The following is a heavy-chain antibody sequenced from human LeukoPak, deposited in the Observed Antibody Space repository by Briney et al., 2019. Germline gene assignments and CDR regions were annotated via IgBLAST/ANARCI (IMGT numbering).Heavy chain of an antibody. CDR2: IIPIFGTA. Sequence: ASVKVSCKASGGTFSSYAISWVRQAPGQGLEWMGGIIPIFGTANYAQKFQGRVTITADKSTSTACMELSSLRSEDTAVYYCARALYNWNHAPYYYYGMDVWGKGTTVTVSS. J-gene: IGHJ6*04. D-gene: IGHD1-14*01. CDR3: ARALYNWNHAPYYYYGMDV. CDR1: GGTFSSYA. V-gene: IGHV1-69*06.